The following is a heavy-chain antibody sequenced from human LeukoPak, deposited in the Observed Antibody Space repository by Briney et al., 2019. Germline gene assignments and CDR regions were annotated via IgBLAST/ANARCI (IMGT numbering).Heavy chain of an antibody. Sequence: GGSLRLSCAASGFTFSSYAMSWVRQAPGKGLEWVSDISGSGSSTYYADSVKGRFTISRDNSKNTLYLQMNSLRAEDTAVYYCASGSYGSGFYYFYYMDVWGKGTTVTVSS. CDR3: ASGSYGSGFYYFYYMDV. CDR1: GFTFSSYA. CDR2: ISGSGSST. V-gene: IGHV3-23*01. D-gene: IGHD3-10*01. J-gene: IGHJ6*03.